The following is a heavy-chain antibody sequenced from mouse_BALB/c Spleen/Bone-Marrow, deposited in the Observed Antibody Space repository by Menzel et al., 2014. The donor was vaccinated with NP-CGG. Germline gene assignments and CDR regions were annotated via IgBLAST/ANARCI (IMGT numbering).Heavy chain of an antibody. D-gene: IGHD2-4*01. CDR3: ARGITLVPYFDY. Sequence: QVHVKQSGPEVVNPGASVRISCKASGYNFTRYYVHWVRQRPGQGLEWIGSIYPGNVNIKYNEKFKGKATLTADKSSSTASMQLSSLTSEDSAVYFCARGITLVPYFDYWGQGTTLTVSS. CDR2: IYPGNVNI. V-gene: IGHV1S56*01. J-gene: IGHJ2*01. CDR1: GYNFTRYY.